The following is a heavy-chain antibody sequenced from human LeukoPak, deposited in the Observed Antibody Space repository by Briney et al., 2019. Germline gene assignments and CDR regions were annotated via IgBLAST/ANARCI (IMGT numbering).Heavy chain of an antibody. J-gene: IGHJ5*02. D-gene: IGHD6-19*01. CDR2: IYYSGST. CDR1: GGSISSSSYY. Sequence: SETLSLTCTVSGGSISSSSYYWGWIRQPPGKGLEWIGSIYYSGSTYYNPSLKSRVTISVDTSKNQFSLKLSSVTAADTAVYYCAREGSSGWYSGYWFDPWGQGTLVTVSS. CDR3: AREGSSGWYSGYWFDP. V-gene: IGHV4-39*07.